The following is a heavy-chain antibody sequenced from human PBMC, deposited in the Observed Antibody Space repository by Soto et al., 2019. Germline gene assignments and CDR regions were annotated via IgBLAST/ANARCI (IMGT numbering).Heavy chain of an antibody. V-gene: IGHV3-11*03. CDR1: GFTFSDYY. CDR2: ISVSSTYA. J-gene: IGHJ4*02. D-gene: IGHD3-10*01. CDR3: ASCVRYYSSEKPANFDY. Sequence: QVQLLESGGGLVKPGGSLRLSCAASGFTFSDYYMSWIRQAPGKGLECVAYISVSSTYANYADSVEGRFTISRDNAKNSLFLQMNSLIAEDTAVYYCASCVRYYSSEKPANFDYWGQGALVTVSS.